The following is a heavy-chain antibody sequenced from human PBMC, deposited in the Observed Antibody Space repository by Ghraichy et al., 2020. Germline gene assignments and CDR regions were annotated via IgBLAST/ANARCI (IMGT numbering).Heavy chain of an antibody. CDR2: VNHSGST. Sequence: LSLTCAVYGGSFSGTYYWNWIRQSPGKGLEWIVEVNHSGSTTYNPSLESRVTISVDTSKNQFSLSLSSVTAADTAVYYCTWTRGYTYDLHPWGQGTPVTVSS. CDR3: TWTRGYTYDLHP. V-gene: IGHV4-34*01. J-gene: IGHJ5*02. CDR1: GGSFSGTYY. D-gene: IGHD5-18*01.